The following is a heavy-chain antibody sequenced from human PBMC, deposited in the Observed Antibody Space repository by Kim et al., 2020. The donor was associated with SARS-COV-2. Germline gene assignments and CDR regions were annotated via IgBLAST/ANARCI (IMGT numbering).Heavy chain of an antibody. Sequence: GGSLRLSCAASGFTFSSYSMNWVRQAPGKGLEWVSSISSSSSYIYYADSVKGRFTISRDNAKNSLYLQMNSLRAEDTAVYYCARGASFMYYDYVWGTGENWFDPWGQGTLVTVSS. CDR2: ISSSSSYI. CDR1: GFTFSSYS. V-gene: IGHV3-21*01. D-gene: IGHD3-16*01. CDR3: ARGASFMYYDYVWGTGENWFDP. J-gene: IGHJ5*02.